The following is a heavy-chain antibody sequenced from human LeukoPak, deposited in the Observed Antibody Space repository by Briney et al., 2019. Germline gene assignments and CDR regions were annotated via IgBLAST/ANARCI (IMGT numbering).Heavy chain of an antibody. CDR1: GGSISSSNW. V-gene: IGHV4-4*02. CDR2: IYHSGST. J-gene: IGHJ3*02. D-gene: IGHD2-15*01. CDR3: AREIVVVVAATPNAFDI. Sequence: PSGTLSLTCAVSGGSISSSNWWSWVRQPPGKGLEWIGEIYHSGSTNYNPSLKSRVTISVDKYKNQFSLKLSSVTAADTAVYYCAREIVVVVAATPNAFDIWGQGTMVTVSS.